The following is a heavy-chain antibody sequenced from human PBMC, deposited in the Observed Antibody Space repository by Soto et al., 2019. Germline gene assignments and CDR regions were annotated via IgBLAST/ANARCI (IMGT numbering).Heavy chain of an antibody. CDR3: AREKGYIYGTKNFDY. D-gene: IGHD5-18*01. CDR2: IYDSGSS. CDR1: GASISRGDYF. Sequence: LSLTCTVSGASISRGDYFWSWIRQSPGKGLEWIWYIYDSGSSYYNPSLKSRVTMSVDTSKNQFSLKLRSVTAADTAVYYCAREKGYIYGTKNFDYWGQGTMVTVSS. J-gene: IGHJ4*02. V-gene: IGHV4-30-4*01.